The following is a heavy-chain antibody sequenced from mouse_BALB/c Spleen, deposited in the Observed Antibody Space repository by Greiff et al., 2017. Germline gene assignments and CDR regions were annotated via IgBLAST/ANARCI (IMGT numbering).Heavy chain of an antibody. J-gene: IGHJ4*01. D-gene: IGHD2-1*01. CDR3: ARDRDGKDAMDY. CDR1: GFTFSDYY. V-gene: IGHV5-4*02. CDR2: ISDGGSYT. Sequence: EVQLVESGGGLVKPGGSLKLSCAASGFTFSDYYMYWVRQTPEKRLEWVATISDGGSYTYYPDSVKGRFTISRDNAKNNLYLQMSSLKSEDTAMYYCARDRDGKDAMDYWGQGTSVTVSS.